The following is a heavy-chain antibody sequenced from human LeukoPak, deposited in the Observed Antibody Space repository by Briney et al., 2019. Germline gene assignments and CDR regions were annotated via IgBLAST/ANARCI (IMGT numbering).Heavy chain of an antibody. CDR3: ARGVGTGNYYPY. J-gene: IGHJ4*02. CDR2: INLDGSEK. D-gene: IGHD2-8*02. CDR1: GFILSSYW. Sequence: GGSLRLSCAASGFILSSYWMTGIRQAPGKGLEWVANINLDGSEKYYVDSVKGRFTISRDNAKNSLYLQMNGLRAEDTAIYYCARGVGTGNYYPYWGQGTLVTVSS. V-gene: IGHV3-7*01.